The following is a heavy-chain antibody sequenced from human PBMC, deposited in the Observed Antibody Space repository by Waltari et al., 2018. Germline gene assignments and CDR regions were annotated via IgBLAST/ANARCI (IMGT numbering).Heavy chain of an antibody. CDR2: IYHSGST. D-gene: IGHD3-3*01. Sequence: QVQLQESGPGLVKPSETLSLTCAVSGYSISSGYYWGWIRQPPGKGLEWIGSIYHSGSTYHNPSLKRRVTISVDTSKNQFSLKLSSVTAADTAVYYCAVHLYDFWSGYSLNWFDPWGQGTLVTVSS. CDR3: AVHLYDFWSGYSLNWFDP. J-gene: IGHJ5*02. CDR1: GYSISSGYY. V-gene: IGHV4-38-2*01.